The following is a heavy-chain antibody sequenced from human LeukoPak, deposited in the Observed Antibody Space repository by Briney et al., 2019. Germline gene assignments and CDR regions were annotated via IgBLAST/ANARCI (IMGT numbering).Heavy chain of an antibody. D-gene: IGHD5-24*01. Sequence: GGSLRLSCAASGFTFSSYSMNWVRQAPGKGLEWVSSISSSSSYIYYVASVKGRFTSSRDNAKNSLYLQMNSLRAEDTAVYYCARDIREMATFGEFDPWGQGTLVTVSS. J-gene: IGHJ5*02. CDR2: ISSSSSYI. CDR3: ARDIREMATFGEFDP. CDR1: GFTFSSYS. V-gene: IGHV3-21*01.